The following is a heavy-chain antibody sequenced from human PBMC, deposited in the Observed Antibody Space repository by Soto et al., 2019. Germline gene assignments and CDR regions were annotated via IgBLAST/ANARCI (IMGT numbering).Heavy chain of an antibody. CDR3: ARSPGGGGDY. J-gene: IGHJ4*02. CDR1: GGSISSYY. Sequence: SETLSLTCTVSGGSISSYYWSWIRQPPGKGLEWIGYIYYSGSTNYNPSLKSRVTISVDTSKNQFSLKLSSVTAADTAVYYCARSPGGGGDYWGQGTLVTVSS. CDR2: IYYSGST. V-gene: IGHV4-59*01. D-gene: IGHD2-15*01.